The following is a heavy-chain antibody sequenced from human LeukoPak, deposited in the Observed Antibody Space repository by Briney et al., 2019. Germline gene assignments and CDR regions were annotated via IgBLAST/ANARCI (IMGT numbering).Heavy chain of an antibody. CDR3: AGLVGRYSSGLYYYYFDY. J-gene: IGHJ4*02. Sequence: PSETLSLTCTVSGDSINSLDLWSWVRQPPGKGLAWIGEMYLSGTTHSNPSVKSRVTISIDKSKNQFFLNLSSVTAADTAVYYCAGLVGRYSSGLYYYYFDYWGQGALVTVSS. CDR2: MYLSGTT. CDR1: GDSINSLDL. V-gene: IGHV4-4*02. D-gene: IGHD3-22*01.